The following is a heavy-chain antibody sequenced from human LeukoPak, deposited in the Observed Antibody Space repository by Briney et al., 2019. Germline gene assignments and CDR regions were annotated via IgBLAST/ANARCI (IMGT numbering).Heavy chain of an antibody. V-gene: IGHV3-23*01. CDR1: GFTFSSYA. D-gene: IGHD6-6*01. J-gene: IGHJ6*02. CDR3: AKRPFSSSRNYYYGMDV. Sequence: GGSPRLSCAASGFTFSSYAMSWVRQAPGKGLEWVSAISGSGGSTYYADSVKGRFTISRDNSKNTLYLQMNSLRAEDTAVYYCAKRPFSSSRNYYYGMDVWGQGTTVTVSS. CDR2: ISGSGGST.